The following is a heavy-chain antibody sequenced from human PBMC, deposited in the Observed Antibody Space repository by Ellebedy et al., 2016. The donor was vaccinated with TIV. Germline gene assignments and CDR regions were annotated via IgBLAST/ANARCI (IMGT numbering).Heavy chain of an antibody. V-gene: IGHV1-24*01. CDR2: FDPEDGET. J-gene: IGHJ4*02. D-gene: IGHD3-10*01. CDR1: GYTLTELS. Sequence: ASVKVSXXVSGYTLTELSMHWVRQAPGKGLEWMGGFDPEDGETIYAQKFQGRVTMTEDTSKDTAYMELSSLRSEDTAVYYCATDSQRITMVRGVTSGFDFWGQGTLVTVSS. CDR3: ATDSQRITMVRGVTSGFDF.